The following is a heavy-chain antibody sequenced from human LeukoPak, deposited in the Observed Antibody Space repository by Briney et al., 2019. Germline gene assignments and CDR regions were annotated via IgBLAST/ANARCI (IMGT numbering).Heavy chain of an antibody. CDR3: ARGGDWGGFDY. Sequence: GGSLRLSCAASGFTFSSYSMNWVRQAPGKGLKWVSYISSSSSTIYYADSVKGRFTISRDSAKNSLYLQMNSLRAEDTAVYYCARGGDWGGFDYWGQGTLVTVSS. V-gene: IGHV3-48*04. J-gene: IGHJ4*02. CDR2: ISSSSSTI. D-gene: IGHD2-21*02. CDR1: GFTFSSYS.